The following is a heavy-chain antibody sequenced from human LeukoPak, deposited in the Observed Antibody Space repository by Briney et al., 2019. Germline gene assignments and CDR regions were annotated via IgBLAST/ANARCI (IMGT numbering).Heavy chain of an antibody. CDR2: MNPNGGNT. V-gene: IGHV1-8*01. D-gene: IGHD1-1*01. CDR1: RYTFTSYD. CDR3: ARGVSYYFDS. J-gene: IGHJ4*02. Sequence: AASVKVSCKASRYTFTSYDINWVRQATGQGLEWMGWMNPNGGNTGYAQKFQDRVTMTRDTSISTAYMELSSLRSEDTAVYYCARGVSYYFDSWGQGTLVTVSS.